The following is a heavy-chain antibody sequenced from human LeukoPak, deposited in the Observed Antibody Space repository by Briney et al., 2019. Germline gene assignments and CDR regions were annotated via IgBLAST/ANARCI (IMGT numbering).Heavy chain of an antibody. D-gene: IGHD3-10*01. J-gene: IGHJ4*02. CDR3: ARWFSGSGGWVLEY. CDR2: IKQDGGEK. CDR1: GFTISNYQ. Sequence: GGSLRLSCVGSGFTISNYQMNWIRQAPGKGLEWVAMIKQDGGEKYYVDSVKGRFTISRDNAKNSLYLQMSSLRVEDTAVYYCARWFSGSGGWVLEYWGQGALVTVSS. V-gene: IGHV3-7*05.